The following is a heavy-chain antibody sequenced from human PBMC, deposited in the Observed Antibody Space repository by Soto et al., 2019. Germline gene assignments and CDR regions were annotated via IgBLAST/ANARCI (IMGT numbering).Heavy chain of an antibody. V-gene: IGHV3-13*01. J-gene: IGHJ4*02. CDR3: ARDGVGATVFFGYLDY. CDR2: IGTAGDT. D-gene: IGHD1-26*01. Sequence: GGSLRLSCAASGFSFSSAWMNWVRQATGKGLEWVSAIGTAGDTYYPGSVKGRFTISRENAKNTLYLQMNSLRAEDTAVYYCARDGVGATVFFGYLDYWGQGALVTVSS. CDR1: GFSFSSAW.